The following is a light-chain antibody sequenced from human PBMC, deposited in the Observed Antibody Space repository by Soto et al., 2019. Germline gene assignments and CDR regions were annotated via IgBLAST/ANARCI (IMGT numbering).Light chain of an antibody. CDR2: DNN. V-gene: IGLV1-51*01. CDR1: NSNIGNNY. J-gene: IGLJ2*01. CDR3: GAWDSSLHAGV. Sequence: QSVLTQPPSVSAAPGQKVTISCSGSNSNIGNNYVSWYQQFPGTAPKVLIYDNNKRPSGIPDRFSGSKSATSATLVITGLQTGDEAEYYCGAWDSSLHAGVFGGGTKLTVL.